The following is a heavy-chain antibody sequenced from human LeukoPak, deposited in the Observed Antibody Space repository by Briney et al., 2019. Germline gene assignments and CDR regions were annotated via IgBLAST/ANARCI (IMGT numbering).Heavy chain of an antibody. V-gene: IGHV3-21*01. CDR2: INSSSSYI. CDR1: GFTISSYS. Sequence: GGSLRLSCAASGFTISSYSMNWVRQAPGKGLEWVSSINSSSSYIYYADSVKGRFTISRDNAENSLYLQMTSLRAEDTAVYYCAREGRKELIAAAGILGWFDPWGQGTLVTVSS. D-gene: IGHD6-13*01. J-gene: IGHJ5*02. CDR3: AREGRKELIAAAGILGWFDP.